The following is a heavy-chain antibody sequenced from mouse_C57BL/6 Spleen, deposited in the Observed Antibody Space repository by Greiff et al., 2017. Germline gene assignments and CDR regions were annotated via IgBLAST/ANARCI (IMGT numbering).Heavy chain of an antibody. J-gene: IGHJ2*01. CDR2: INYDGSST. Sequence: DVMLVESEGGLVQPGSSMKLSCTASGFTFSDYYMAWVRQVPEKGLEWVANINYDGSSTYYLDSLKSRFIISRDNAKNSLYLQMSSLKSEDTATYYCARDGYLDYWGQGTTLTVSS. D-gene: IGHD2-2*01. CDR3: ARDGYLDY. CDR1: GFTFSDYY. V-gene: IGHV5-16*01.